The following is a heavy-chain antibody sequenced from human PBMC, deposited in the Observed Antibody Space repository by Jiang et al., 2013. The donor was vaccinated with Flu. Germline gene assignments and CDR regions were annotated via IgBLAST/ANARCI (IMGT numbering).Heavy chain of an antibody. CDR3: AREREYSSGWYEDY. D-gene: IGHD6-13*01. CDR1: GYTFSGYA. CDR2: ISAYNGNT. Sequence: SGAEVKKPGASVKVSCKASGYTFSGYAINWVRQAPGQGLEWMGYISAYNGNTRYPHKVQGRVTMTTDTSTSTAYMELRSLRSDDTAVYYCAREREYSSGWYEDYWGQG. V-gene: IGHV1-18*01. J-gene: IGHJ4*02.